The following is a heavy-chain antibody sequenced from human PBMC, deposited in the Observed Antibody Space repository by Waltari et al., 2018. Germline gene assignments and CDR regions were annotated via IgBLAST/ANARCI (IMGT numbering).Heavy chain of an antibody. CDR3: ARGFFHSDFDY. CDR1: GGTVRSHA. J-gene: IGHJ4*02. CDR2: IIPIFGTA. D-gene: IGHD1-1*01. V-gene: IGHV1-69*05. Sequence: QVQLVQSGAEVKKPGSSGKVSCKASGGTVRSHAISWVRQAPGQGLEWMGGIIPIFGTANYAQKFQGRVTITTDESTSTAYMELSSLRSEDTAVYYCARGFFHSDFDYWGQGTLVTVSS.